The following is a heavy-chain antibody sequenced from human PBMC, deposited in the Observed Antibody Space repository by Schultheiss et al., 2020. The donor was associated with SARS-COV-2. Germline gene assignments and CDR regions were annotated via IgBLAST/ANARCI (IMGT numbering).Heavy chain of an antibody. V-gene: IGHV3-48*04. CDR1: GFTFSSQN. J-gene: IGHJ4*02. D-gene: IGHD1-26*01. CDR2: ISSSSSTI. CDR3: ARAGVGDFDY. Sequence: GGSLRLSCAASGFTFSSQNMIWVRLAPGKGLEWVSYISSSSSTIYYADSVKGRFTISRDNAKNSLYLQMNSLRAEDTAVYYCARAGVGDFDYWGQGTLVTVSS.